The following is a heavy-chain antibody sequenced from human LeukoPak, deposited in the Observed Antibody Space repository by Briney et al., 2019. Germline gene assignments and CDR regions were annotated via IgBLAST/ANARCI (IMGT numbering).Heavy chain of an antibody. D-gene: IGHD2-15*01. CDR2: ISGSSSYI. V-gene: IGHV3-21*01. Sequence: GTLSLTCAVSGGSISSSNWWSWVRQAPGKGLEWVSAISGSSSYIHYADSAKGRFTISRDNAKNSLYLQMNSLRAEDTAVYYCARCSGRTCLQMSPLDCWGQGALVTVSS. CDR3: ARCSGRTCLQMSPLDC. J-gene: IGHJ4*02. CDR1: GGSISSSN.